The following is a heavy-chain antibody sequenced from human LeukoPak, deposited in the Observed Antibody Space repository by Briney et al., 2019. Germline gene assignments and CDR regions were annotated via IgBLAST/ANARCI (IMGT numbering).Heavy chain of an antibody. D-gene: IGHD4-11*01. V-gene: IGHV1-2*02. CDR1: GYTLTGYY. Sequence: GASVKVSCKASGYTLTGYYMHWVRQAPGQGLEWMGWINPNSGGTNYAQKFQGRVTMTRDTSISTAYMELSRLRSDDTAVYYCARVVGPKVTTDPYYFDYWGQGTLVTVSS. CDR3: ARVVGPKVTTDPYYFDY. CDR2: INPNSGGT. J-gene: IGHJ4*02.